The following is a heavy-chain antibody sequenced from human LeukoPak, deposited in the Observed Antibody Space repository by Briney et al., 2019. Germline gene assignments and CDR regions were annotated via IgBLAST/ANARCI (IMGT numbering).Heavy chain of an antibody. J-gene: IGHJ4*02. CDR2: ISPTGSTT. D-gene: IGHD6-6*01. Sequence: QPGGSLRLSCTASGFSFSGHWMHWARQLPGKGLVWVPRISPTGSTTSYADSVKGRFTVSRDNAKNTLYLQVNNLRAEDTAVYYCARGPNSNWSGLDFWGQGTLLTVSS. V-gene: IGHV3-74*01. CDR3: ARGPNSNWSGLDF. CDR1: GFSFSGHW.